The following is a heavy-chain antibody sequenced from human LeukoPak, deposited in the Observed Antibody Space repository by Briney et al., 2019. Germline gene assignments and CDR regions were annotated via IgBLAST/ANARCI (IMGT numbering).Heavy chain of an antibody. V-gene: IGHV1-2*02. CDR1: GGTFSSYA. CDR3: ARGRMGGGNDY. Sequence: ASVKVSCKASGGTFSSYAISWVRQAPGQGLEWMGWIDPNGGGTNYGQKFQGGVTMTRDTSISTVYMELNSLRSDDTAVYYCARGRMGGGNDYWGQGTLVTVSS. J-gene: IGHJ4*02. CDR2: IDPNGGGT. D-gene: IGHD2-15*01.